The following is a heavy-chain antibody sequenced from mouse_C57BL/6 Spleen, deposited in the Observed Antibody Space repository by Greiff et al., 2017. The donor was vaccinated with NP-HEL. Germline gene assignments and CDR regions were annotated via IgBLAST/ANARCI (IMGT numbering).Heavy chain of an antibody. V-gene: IGHV1-55*01. CDR1: GYTFTSYW. J-gene: IGHJ2*01. CDR2: IYPGSGST. CDR3: ARSGGVYGNFDYVDD. Sequence: QVQLQQPGAELVKPGASVKMSCKASGYTFTSYWITWVKQRPGQGLEWIGDIYPGSGSTNYNEKFKSKATLTVDTSSSTAYMQLSSLTSEDSAVYYCARSGGVYGNFDYVDDWGQGTTLTVSS. D-gene: IGHD2-1*01.